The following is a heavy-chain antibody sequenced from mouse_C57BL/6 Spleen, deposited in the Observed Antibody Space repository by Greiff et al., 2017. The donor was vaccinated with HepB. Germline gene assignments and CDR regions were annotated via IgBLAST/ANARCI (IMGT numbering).Heavy chain of an antibody. CDR2: ISGGGGNT. V-gene: IGHV5-9*01. J-gene: IGHJ4*01. D-gene: IGHD2-5*01. CDR1: GFTFSSYT. Sequence: EVQLVESGGGLVKPGGSLKLSCAASGFTFSSYTMSWVRQTPEKRLEWVATISGGGGNTYYPDSVKGRFTISRDNAKNTLYLQMSSLRSEDTALYYCARHAYSNGDAMDYWGQGTSVTVSS. CDR3: ARHAYSNGDAMDY.